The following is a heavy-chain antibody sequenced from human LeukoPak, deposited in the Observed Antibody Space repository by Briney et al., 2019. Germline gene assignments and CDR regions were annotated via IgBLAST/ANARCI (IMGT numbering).Heavy chain of an antibody. CDR3: ARVVQSTDSSGFYLPEYFQH. Sequence: SETLSLTCTVSGYSISSGYYWGWIRQPPGKGLEWIGSIYHSGRTFYNPSLKSRVTISVDTSKNQFSLKLRSVTAADTAVYYCARVVQSTDSSGFYLPEYFQHWGQGTLVTVSS. CDR1: GYSISSGYY. CDR2: IYHSGRT. V-gene: IGHV4-38-2*02. J-gene: IGHJ1*01. D-gene: IGHD3-22*01.